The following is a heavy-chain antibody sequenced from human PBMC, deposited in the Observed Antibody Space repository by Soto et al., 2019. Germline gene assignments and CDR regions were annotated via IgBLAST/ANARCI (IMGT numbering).Heavy chain of an antibody. D-gene: IGHD6-19*01. CDR3: ARDQITVTGPLDY. CDR1: GGTFSSYA. V-gene: IGHV1-69*06. J-gene: IGHJ4*02. Sequence: SVKVSCKASGGTFSSYAITWVRQAPGQGLDWMGGIIPIFGTANYAQKFQGRVTITADKSTSTAYMELSSLRSEDTAVYYCARDQITVTGPLDYWGQGTLVTVSS. CDR2: IIPIFGTA.